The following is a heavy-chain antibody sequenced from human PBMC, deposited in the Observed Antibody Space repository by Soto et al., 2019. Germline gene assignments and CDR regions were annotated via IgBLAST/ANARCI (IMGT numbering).Heavy chain of an antibody. CDR1: GLNFSTYG. V-gene: IGHV3-30*18. D-gene: IGHD1-26*01. CDR3: AKTLTRWTLLQPNFGF. J-gene: IGHJ4*02. CDR2: ISYDGTNK. Sequence: PWGSMRLSCAAAGLNFSTYGMHWVRQDPGQGLEWVAGISYDGTNKYYADSVKGRFTISRDNSKNTLYLQMNSLRAEDTAVYYFAKTLTRWTLLQPNFGFRGQGILVTVSS.